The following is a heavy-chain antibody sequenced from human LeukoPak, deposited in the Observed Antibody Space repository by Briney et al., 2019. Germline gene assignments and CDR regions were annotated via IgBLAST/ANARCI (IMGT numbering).Heavy chain of an antibody. J-gene: IGHJ4*02. V-gene: IGHV4-59*01. CDR3: ARLVAVAGTDDYFDY. CDR2: FYYSGST. Sequence: SETLSLTCSVSGGSIRSYYWSWIRQPPGKGLEWIGNFYYSGSTNYNPSLKSRVTISVDTSKNQFSLKLSSVTAADTAVYYCARLVAVAGTDDYFDYWGQGTLVTVSS. D-gene: IGHD2-15*01. CDR1: GGSIRSYY.